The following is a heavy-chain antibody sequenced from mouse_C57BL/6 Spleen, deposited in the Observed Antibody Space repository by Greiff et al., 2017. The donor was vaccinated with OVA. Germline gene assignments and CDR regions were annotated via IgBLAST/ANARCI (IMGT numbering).Heavy chain of an antibody. CDR2: ISYDGSN. J-gene: IGHJ2*01. Sequence: EVKLEESGPGLVKPSQSLSLTCSVTGYSITSGYYWNWIRQFPGNKLEWMGYISYDGSNNYNPSLKNRISITRDTSKNQFFLKLNSVTTEDTATYYGASERDYDYQSPLYFDYWGQGTTLTVSS. V-gene: IGHV3-6*01. D-gene: IGHD2-4*01. CDR3: ASERDYDYQSPLYFDY. CDR1: GYSITSGYY.